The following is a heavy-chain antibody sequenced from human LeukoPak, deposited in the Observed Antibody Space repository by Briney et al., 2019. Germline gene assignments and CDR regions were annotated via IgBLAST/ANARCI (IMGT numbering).Heavy chain of an antibody. V-gene: IGHV4-34*01. CDR2: INHSGST. Sequence: KTSETLSLTCAVYGGSFSGYYWSWIRQPPGKGLEWIGEINHSGSTNYNPSLKSRVTISVDTSKNQFSLKLSSVTAADTAVYYCARGRFPRGYYDSSGYKPWGQGTLVTVSS. CDR1: GGSFSGYY. J-gene: IGHJ5*02. CDR3: ARGRFPRGYYDSSGYKP. D-gene: IGHD3-22*01.